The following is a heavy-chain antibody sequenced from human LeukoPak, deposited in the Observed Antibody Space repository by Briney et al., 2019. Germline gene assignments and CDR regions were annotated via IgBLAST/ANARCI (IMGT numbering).Heavy chain of an antibody. V-gene: IGHV3-21*01. CDR2: ISSSSSYI. J-gene: IGHJ4*02. CDR3: AGVGIGITMVQGVILPDY. D-gene: IGHD3-10*01. Sequence: GGSLRLSCAASGFTFSSYSMNWVRQAPGKGLEWVSSISSSSSYIYYADSVKGRFTISRDNAKNSLYLQMNSLRAEDTAVYYCAGVGIGITMVQGVILPDYWGQGTLVTVSS. CDR1: GFTFSSYS.